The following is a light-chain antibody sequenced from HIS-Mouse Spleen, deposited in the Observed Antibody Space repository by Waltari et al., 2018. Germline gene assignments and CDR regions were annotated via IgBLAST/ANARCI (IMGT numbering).Light chain of an antibody. CDR3: CSYAGSYTYV. Sequence: QSALTQPRSVSGSPGQSVTISCTGTSSDVGGYNYVSWYQQHPGKAPKLMTDDVSKRPSGVPDRVSGSKSGNTASLTISGLQAEDEADYYCCSYAGSYTYVFGTGTKVTVL. CDR2: DVS. CDR1: SSDVGGYNY. V-gene: IGLV2-11*01. J-gene: IGLJ1*01.